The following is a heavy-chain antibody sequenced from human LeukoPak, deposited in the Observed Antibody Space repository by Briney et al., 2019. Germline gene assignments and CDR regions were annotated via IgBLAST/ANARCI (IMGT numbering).Heavy chain of an antibody. V-gene: IGHV4-59*12. J-gene: IGHJ6*03. CDR2: IYYSGST. D-gene: IGHD6-13*01. Sequence: SETLSLTCTVSGESISGFYWNWIRQPPGKGLEWLGYIYYSGSTNYNPSLKSRVSISIDTSKNQFSLKLSSVTAADTAVYYCARDSWWTAAGYYYYMDVWGKGTTVTVSS. CDR1: GESISGFY. CDR3: ARDSWWTAAGYYYYMDV.